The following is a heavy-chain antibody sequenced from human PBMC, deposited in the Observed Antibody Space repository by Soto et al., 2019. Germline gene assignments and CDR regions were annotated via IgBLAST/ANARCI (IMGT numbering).Heavy chain of an antibody. J-gene: IGHJ6*03. V-gene: IGHV1-8*01. Sequence: QVQLVQSGAEVKKPGASVKVSCKASGYTFTSYDINWVRQATGQGLEWMGWMNPNSGNTGYAQKFQGRDTMTRNTSISTAYMELSSLRSEDTAVYYCATLRGVVPAAIDDYYYYMDVWGKGTTVTVSS. CDR3: ATLRGVVPAAIDDYYYYMDV. CDR1: GYTFTSYD. D-gene: IGHD2-2*02. CDR2: MNPNSGNT.